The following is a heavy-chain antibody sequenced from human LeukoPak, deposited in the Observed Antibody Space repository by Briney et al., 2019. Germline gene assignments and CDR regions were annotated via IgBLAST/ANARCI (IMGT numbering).Heavy chain of an antibody. V-gene: IGHV4-34*01. D-gene: IGHD7-27*01. Sequence: PSLESRVTMSVDTSKNQFSLRLTSVTAADTALYYCARLPGDAYYFHYWGQGALVTVSS. CDR3: ARLPGDAYYFHY. J-gene: IGHJ4*02.